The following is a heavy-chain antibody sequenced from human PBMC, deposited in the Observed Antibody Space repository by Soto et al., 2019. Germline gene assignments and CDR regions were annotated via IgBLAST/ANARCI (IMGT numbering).Heavy chain of an antibody. Sequence: QITLKESGPTLVKPTQTLTLTCTFSGFSLSTSGVGVGWIRQPPGKALEWLALIYWDNDKRYSPSLKNSLTITHHTSKNQVVLTMTNMYPVDTATYYCAHRPHYYYGMDVWGQGTTVTVSS. CDR3: AHRPHYYYGMDV. J-gene: IGHJ6*02. CDR2: IYWDNDK. CDR1: GFSLSTSGVG. V-gene: IGHV2-5*02.